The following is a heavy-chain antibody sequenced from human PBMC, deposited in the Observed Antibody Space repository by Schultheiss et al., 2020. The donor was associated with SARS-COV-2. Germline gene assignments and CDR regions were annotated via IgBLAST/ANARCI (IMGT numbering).Heavy chain of an antibody. CDR1: GYTFANFW. CDR3: ARAGRMAATYYFDY. J-gene: IGHJ4*02. CDR2: IYPGDSHT. V-gene: IGHV5-51*01. D-gene: IGHD2-15*01. Sequence: GESLKISCKGSGYTFANFWIAWVRQMPGKGLEWLGTIYPGDSHTTYSPSFQGHVTISADKSISTASLQWSSLKASDTAIYYCARAGRMAATYYFDYWGQGTLVTVSS.